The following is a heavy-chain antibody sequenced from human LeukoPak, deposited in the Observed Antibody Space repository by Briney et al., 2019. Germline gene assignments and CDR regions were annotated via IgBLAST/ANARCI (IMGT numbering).Heavy chain of an antibody. J-gene: IGHJ4*02. CDR2: IYTSGST. D-gene: IGHD3-10*01. CDR3: ASEYGSGSYLLDY. CDR1: GGSISSGSYY. Sequence: PSETLSLTCTVSGGSISSGSYYWSWIRQPAGKGLEWIGRIYTSGSTNYNPSLKSRVTISVDTSKNQFSLKLSSVTAADTAVYYCASEYGSGSYLLDYWGQGTLATASP. V-gene: IGHV4-61*02.